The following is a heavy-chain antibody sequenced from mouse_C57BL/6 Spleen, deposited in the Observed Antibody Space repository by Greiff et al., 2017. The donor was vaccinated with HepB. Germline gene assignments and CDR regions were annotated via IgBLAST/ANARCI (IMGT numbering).Heavy chain of an antibody. V-gene: IGHV5-9-1*02. J-gene: IGHJ1*03. CDR1: GFTFSSYA. CDR2: ISSGGDYI. Sequence: EVKVVESGEGLVKPGGSLKLSCAASGFTFSSYAMSWVRQTPEKRLEWVAYISSGGDYIYYADTVKGRFTISRDNARNTLYLQMSSLKSEDTAMYYCTRAPYGNHWYFDVWGTGTTVTVSS. D-gene: IGHD2-1*01. CDR3: TRAPYGNHWYFDV.